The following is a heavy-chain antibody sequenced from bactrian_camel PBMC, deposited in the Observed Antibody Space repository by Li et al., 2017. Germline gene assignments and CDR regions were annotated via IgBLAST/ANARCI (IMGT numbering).Heavy chain of an antibody. V-gene: IGHV3S2*01. CDR1: GFTFSTSG. CDR3: HAGRDRPTY. D-gene: IGHD2*01. CDR2: IYSGGSNT. Sequence: VQLVESGGGLVQPGGSLRLSCVASGFTFSTSGMTRVRQAPGKGLEWVSSIYSGGSNTYYADSVKGRFTISRDNALNTLYLQMNSLRSEDTALYYCHAGRDRPTYWGQGTQVTVS. J-gene: IGHJ4*01.